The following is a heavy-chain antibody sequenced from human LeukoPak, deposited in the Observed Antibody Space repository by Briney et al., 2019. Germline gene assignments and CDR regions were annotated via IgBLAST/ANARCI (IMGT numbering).Heavy chain of an antibody. CDR1: GFGFSTQR. CDR3: AKDIMVQGVINGFDY. J-gene: IGHJ4*02. Sequence: GGSLRLSCAASGFGFSTQRMHWVRQAPGKGLEWVAVTSYDGSHKHYADSVKGRFTISRDNSENTLYLQMNSLRTEDTAVYYCAKDIMVQGVINGFDYWGQGTLVTVSS. CDR2: TSYDGSHK. V-gene: IGHV3-30*18. D-gene: IGHD3-10*01.